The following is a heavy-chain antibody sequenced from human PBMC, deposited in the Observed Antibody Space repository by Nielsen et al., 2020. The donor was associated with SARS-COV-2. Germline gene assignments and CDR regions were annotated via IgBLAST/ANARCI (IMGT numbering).Heavy chain of an antibody. J-gene: IGHJ6*02. CDR2: ISAYNDNT. CDR1: GYTFSRYG. V-gene: IGHV1-18*01. D-gene: IGHD2-2*01. Sequence: ASVKVSCKASGYTFSRYGIVWVRQAPGQGLEWMGWISAYNDNTNYAQKLQGRVTMTTDTSTSTAYMELRSLRSDDTAVYYCAREGQPDYYYGMDVWGQGTTVTVSS. CDR3: AREGQPDYYYGMDV.